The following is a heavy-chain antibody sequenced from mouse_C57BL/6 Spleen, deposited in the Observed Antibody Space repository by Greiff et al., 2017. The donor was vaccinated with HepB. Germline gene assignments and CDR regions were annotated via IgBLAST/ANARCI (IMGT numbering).Heavy chain of an antibody. CDR2: INPGSGGT. J-gene: IGHJ4*01. CDR1: GYAFTNYL. D-gene: IGHD1-1*01. V-gene: IGHV1-54*01. Sequence: VQRVESGAELVRPGTSVKVSCKASGYAFTNYLIEWVKQRPGQGLEWIGVINPGSGGTNYNEKFKGKATLTADKSSSTAYMQLSSLTSEDSAVYFCAREDGSSYGYAMDYWGQGTSVTVSS. CDR3: AREDGSSYGYAMDY.